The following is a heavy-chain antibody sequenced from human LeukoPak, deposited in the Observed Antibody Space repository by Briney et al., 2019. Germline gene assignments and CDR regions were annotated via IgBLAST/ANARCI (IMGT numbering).Heavy chain of an antibody. D-gene: IGHD6-6*01. J-gene: IGHJ4*02. CDR2: MNPNSGNT. Sequence: ASVKVSCKASGYTFTNYDINWVRQATGQGPEWMGWMNPNSGNTGYAQNFQGRVTMTRNTSISTAYMELSSLSSDDTAVYYCAARGASSSSLRPLDFWGQGTLVTVSS. CDR1: GYTFTNYD. V-gene: IGHV1-8*01. CDR3: AARGASSSSLRPLDF.